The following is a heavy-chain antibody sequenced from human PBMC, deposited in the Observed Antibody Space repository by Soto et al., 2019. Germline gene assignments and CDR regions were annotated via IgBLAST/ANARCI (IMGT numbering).Heavy chain of an antibody. CDR3: AKEFPYGDYFSHAFDI. CDR2: ISYDGSNK. Sequence: QVQLVESGGGVVQPGRSLRLSCAASGFTFSSYGMHWVRQAPGKGLEWVAVISYDGSNKYYADSVKGRFTISRDNSKNTLYLQMNSLRAEDKAVYYCAKEFPYGDYFSHAFDIWGQGTMVTVSS. J-gene: IGHJ3*02. CDR1: GFTFSSYG. D-gene: IGHD4-17*01. V-gene: IGHV3-30*18.